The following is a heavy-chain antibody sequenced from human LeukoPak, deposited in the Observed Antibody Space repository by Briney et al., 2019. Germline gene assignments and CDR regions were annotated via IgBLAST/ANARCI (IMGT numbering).Heavy chain of an antibody. CDR2: IYYSGST. D-gene: IGHD3-10*01. V-gene: IGHV4-59*08. CDR3: AGTVRGFYYYGMDV. CDR1: GGTISSYY. J-gene: IGHJ6*02. Sequence: SETLSLTCTVSGGTISSYYWSWIRQPPGKGLEWMGYIYYSGSTNYNPSLKSRVTISVTTSNNQFSLELSSVTAADTGVYYCAGTVRGFYYYGMDVWGQGTTVTVSS.